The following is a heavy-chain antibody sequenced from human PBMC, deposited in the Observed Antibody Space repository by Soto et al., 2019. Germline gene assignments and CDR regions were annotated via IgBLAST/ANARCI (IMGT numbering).Heavy chain of an antibody. CDR1: GYTFTSYG. J-gene: IGHJ5*02. Sequence: ASVKVSCKASGYTFTSYGISWVRQAPGQGLEWMGWISAYNGNTNYAQKLQGRVTMTTDTSTSTAYMELRSLRSDDTAVYYCARDYSSSSPNWFGPWGQGTLVTVSS. CDR2: ISAYNGNT. V-gene: IGHV1-18*01. CDR3: ARDYSSSSPNWFGP. D-gene: IGHD6-6*01.